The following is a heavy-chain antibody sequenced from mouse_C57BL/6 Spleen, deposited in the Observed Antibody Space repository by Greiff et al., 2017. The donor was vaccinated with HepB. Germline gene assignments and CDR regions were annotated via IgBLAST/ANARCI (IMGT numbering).Heavy chain of an antibody. CDR2: ISDGGSYT. V-gene: IGHV5-4*01. Sequence: EVQVVESGGGLVKPGGSLKLSCAASGFTFSSYAMSWVRQTPEKRLEWVATISDGGSYTYYPDNVKGRFTISRDNAKNNLYLQMSHLKSEDTAMYYCARAPITTVVAHFDYWGQGTTLTVSS. D-gene: IGHD1-1*01. CDR3: ARAPITTVVAHFDY. J-gene: IGHJ2*01. CDR1: GFTFSSYA.